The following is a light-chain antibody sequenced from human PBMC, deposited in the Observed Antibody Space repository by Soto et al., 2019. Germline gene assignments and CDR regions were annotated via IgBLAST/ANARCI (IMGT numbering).Light chain of an antibody. J-gene: IGKJ1*01. CDR1: QGISSY. Sequence: AIRMTQSPSSLSASTGDRVTITCRASQGISSYLAWYQQKPGKAPKLLIYAASTLQSGVPSRFSGSGSGTDFTLTISCLQSEDFATYYCQHYNIYSPWTFGQGTKVDIK. CDR3: QHYNIYSPWT. V-gene: IGKV1-8*01. CDR2: AAS.